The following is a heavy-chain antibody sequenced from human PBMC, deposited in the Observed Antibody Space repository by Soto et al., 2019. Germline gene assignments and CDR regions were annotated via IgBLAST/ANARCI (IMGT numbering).Heavy chain of an antibody. J-gene: IGHJ4*02. CDR3: AKYATEYFDY. CDR2: ISGSGGSS. D-gene: IGHD2-2*01. Sequence: GGSLRLSCAASGFTFTTYAMSWVRQAPGKGLEWVSAISGSGGSSYSADSGKGRFTISRDNSKNTLYLQMHSLRAEDMAVYYCAKYATEYFDYWGQGTLVTVSS. CDR1: GFTFTTYA. V-gene: IGHV3-23*01.